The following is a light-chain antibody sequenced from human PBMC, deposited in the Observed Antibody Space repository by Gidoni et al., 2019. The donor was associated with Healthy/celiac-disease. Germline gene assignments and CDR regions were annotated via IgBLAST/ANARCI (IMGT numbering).Light chain of an antibody. Sequence: EIVVTQSPGTLSLSPGESATLSCRDRQSVRRSYLAWYQQKPGQAPRLLIYGASSRATGIPDRFSGSGSGTDFTLTISRLEPYDFAVYYCQQYGSSSITFGQGTRLEIK. V-gene: IGKV3-20*01. CDR3: QQYGSSSIT. CDR1: QSVRRSY. CDR2: GAS. J-gene: IGKJ5*01.